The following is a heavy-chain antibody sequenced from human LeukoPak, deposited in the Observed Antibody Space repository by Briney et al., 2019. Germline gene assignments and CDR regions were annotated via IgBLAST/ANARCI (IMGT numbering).Heavy chain of an antibody. CDR1: GFTFSSYA. CDR2: IYSGGST. Sequence: GGSLRLSCAASGFTFSSYAMSWVRQAPGKGLEWASVIYSGGSTYYADSVKGRFTISRDNSKNTLYLQMNSLRAEDTAVYYCASPGRGLGYYYYGMDVWGQGTSVTVSS. J-gene: IGHJ6*02. D-gene: IGHD2-15*01. V-gene: IGHV3-53*01. CDR3: ASPGRGLGYYYYGMDV.